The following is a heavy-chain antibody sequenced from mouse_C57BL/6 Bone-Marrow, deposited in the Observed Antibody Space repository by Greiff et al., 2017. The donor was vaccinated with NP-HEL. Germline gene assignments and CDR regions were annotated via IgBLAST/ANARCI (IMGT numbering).Heavy chain of an antibody. Sequence: EVHLVESGPELVKPGASVKMSCKASGYTFTDYNMHWVKQSHGKSLEWIGDINPNNGGTSYNQKFKGKATLTVNKSSSTAYMQLRSLTSEGSAVYYCARHRVFAYWGQGTLVTVSA. J-gene: IGHJ3*01. V-gene: IGHV1-22*01. CDR1: GYTFTDYN. CDR3: ARHRVFAY. CDR2: INPNNGGT.